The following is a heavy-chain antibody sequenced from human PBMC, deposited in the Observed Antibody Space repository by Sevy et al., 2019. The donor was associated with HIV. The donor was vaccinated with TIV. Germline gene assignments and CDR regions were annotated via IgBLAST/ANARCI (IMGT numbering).Heavy chain of an antibody. CDR2: IKQDGSEK. CDR3: AREGFGAPICGMDV. D-gene: IGHD3-10*01. Sequence: GGSLRLSCAASGFTFSSYWMSWVRQAPGKGLEWVANIKQDGSEKYYVDSVKGRFTISRDNAKNSLYLQMNSLRAEDTAVYYCAREGFGAPICGMDVWGQGTTVTVSS. V-gene: IGHV3-7*01. CDR1: GFTFSSYW. J-gene: IGHJ6*02.